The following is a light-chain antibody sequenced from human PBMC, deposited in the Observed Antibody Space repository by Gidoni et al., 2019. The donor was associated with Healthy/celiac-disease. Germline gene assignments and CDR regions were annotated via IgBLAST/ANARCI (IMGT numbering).Light chain of an antibody. CDR1: QSISSW. CDR2: KAS. CDR3: QQYNSYSQT. J-gene: IGKJ1*01. Sequence: THMTQSPSTLSASVGDRLTITCRASQSISSWLAWYQQKPGKAPKLLIYKASSLESGVPSRFSGSGSGTEFPLTISSLQPDDFATYYCQQYNSYSQTFGQGTKVEIK. V-gene: IGKV1-5*03.